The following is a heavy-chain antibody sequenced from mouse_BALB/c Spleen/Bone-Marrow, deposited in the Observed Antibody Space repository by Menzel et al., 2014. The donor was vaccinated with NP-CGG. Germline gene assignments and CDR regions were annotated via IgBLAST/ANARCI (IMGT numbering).Heavy chain of an antibody. CDR1: GFTFTDYY. CDR2: IRSKAYGYTT. Sequence: EVKLMESGGGLVQPGGSLRLSCTTSGFTFTDYYMSWVRPPPGKALEWLAFIRSKAYGYTTEYSASVRGRFTISRDNSQSILYLQMNTLRAEDSATYYCARFPMDYWGQGTSVTVSS. J-gene: IGHJ4*01. V-gene: IGHV7-3*02. CDR3: ARFPMDY.